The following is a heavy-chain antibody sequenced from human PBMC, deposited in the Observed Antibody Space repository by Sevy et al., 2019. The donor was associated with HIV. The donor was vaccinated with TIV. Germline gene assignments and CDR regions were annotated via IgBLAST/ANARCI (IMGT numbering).Heavy chain of an antibody. V-gene: IGHV3-53*01. CDR1: GFNISNNY. J-gene: IGHJ5*02. Sequence: GESLKISCAASGFNISNNYTAWVRQAPGKGLEWVSVMYSGGSPYYADSVKGRFALSRDMSKNTVYLQMNSLRAEDTAVYYCARGYCGGGSCTAFDPWGQGTLVTVSS. CDR2: MYSGGSP. D-gene: IGHD2-15*01. CDR3: ARGYCGGGSCTAFDP.